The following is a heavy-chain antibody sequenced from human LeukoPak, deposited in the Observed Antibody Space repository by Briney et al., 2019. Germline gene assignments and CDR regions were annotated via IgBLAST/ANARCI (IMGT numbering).Heavy chain of an antibody. V-gene: IGHV3-23*01. J-gene: IGHJ4*02. CDR2: ISGSGGST. Sequence: GGSLRLSCAASGFTFSSYAMSWVRQAPGKGLEWVSAISGSGGSTYYADSVKGRFTISRDNSKNTLYLQMNSLRAEDTAVYYCAKDGEYGDYGTSTHWGQGTLVTVSS. CDR1: GFTFSSYA. D-gene: IGHD4-17*01. CDR3: AKDGEYGDYGTSTH.